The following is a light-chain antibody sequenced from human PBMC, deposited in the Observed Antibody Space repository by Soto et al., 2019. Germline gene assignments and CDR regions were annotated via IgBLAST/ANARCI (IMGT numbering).Light chain of an antibody. CDR3: QQTYSMPVT. Sequence: DVQMTQSPSSLSASVGDRVTITCRASQNIASFLNWYQQRPGTAPKLLIYATSNLESGVPSRFSGRGSATDFTLSIYSLQPEDCATYFCQQTYSMPVTFGQGTKLE. J-gene: IGKJ2*01. V-gene: IGKV1-39*01. CDR2: ATS. CDR1: QNIASF.